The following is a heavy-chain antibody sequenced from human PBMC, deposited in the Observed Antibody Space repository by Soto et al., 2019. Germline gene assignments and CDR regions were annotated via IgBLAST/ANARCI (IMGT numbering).Heavy chain of an antibody. V-gene: IGHV4-59*08. D-gene: IGHD3-10*01. CDR2: IYYSGST. CDR1: GGSISSYC. Sequence: SETLSLTCTVSGGSISSYCWSWIRQPPGKGLEWIGYIYYSGSTNYNPSLKSRVTISVDTSKNQFSLKLSSVTAADTAVHYCARHATRVVRGFFDYWGQGTLVTVSS. J-gene: IGHJ4*02. CDR3: ARHATRVVRGFFDY.